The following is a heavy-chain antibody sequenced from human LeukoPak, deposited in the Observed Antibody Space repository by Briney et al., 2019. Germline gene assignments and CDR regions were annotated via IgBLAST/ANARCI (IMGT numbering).Heavy chain of an antibody. CDR2: ISAYNGNT. Sequence: ASVTVSCTASGYTFTSYGISWVRQAPGQGLEWMGWISAYNGNTNYAQKLQGRVTMTTDTSTSTAYMELRSLRSDDTAVYYCARDLYYDSSGYYSNWGQGTLVTVSS. CDR1: GYTFTSYG. J-gene: IGHJ4*02. CDR3: ARDLYYDSSGYYSN. D-gene: IGHD3-22*01. V-gene: IGHV1-18*01.